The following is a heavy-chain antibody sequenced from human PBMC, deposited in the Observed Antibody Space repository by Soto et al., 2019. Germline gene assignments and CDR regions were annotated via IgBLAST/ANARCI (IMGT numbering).Heavy chain of an antibody. CDR1: GITFRNYA. Sequence: EVQLLESGGGLVQQGGSLRLSCAASGITFRNYAMTWVRQAPGKGLEWVSGISGSGDRTYYADSVKGRFTISRDNSKNTLYLQMHNLRVDDTAVYYCAKDEEITLVRGVITDWGQGIPVTVSS. CDR3: AKDEEITLVRGVITD. J-gene: IGHJ4*02. D-gene: IGHD3-10*01. V-gene: IGHV3-23*01. CDR2: ISGSGDRT.